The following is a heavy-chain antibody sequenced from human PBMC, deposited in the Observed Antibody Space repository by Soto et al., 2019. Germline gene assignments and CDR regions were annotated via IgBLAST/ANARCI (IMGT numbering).Heavy chain of an antibody. CDR3: VKDWRRGGYCSNTNCFVQSSVGYFFDY. J-gene: IGHJ4*02. D-gene: IGHD2-2*01. V-gene: IGHV3-30*18. Sequence: QVQLVESGGGVVQPGTSLTLSCAASGFTFSNHDMHWVRQAPGKGLEWVAKILYDGSRINQADSVKGRVTISRDNSKNTVYLQINSLRPEDTAVYYCVKDWRRGGYCSNTNCFVQSSVGYFFDYWGQGTLVTVSS. CDR1: GFTFSNHD. CDR2: ILYDGSRI.